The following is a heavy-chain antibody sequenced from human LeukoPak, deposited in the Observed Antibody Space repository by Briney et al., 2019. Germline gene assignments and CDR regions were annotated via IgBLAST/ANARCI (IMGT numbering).Heavy chain of an antibody. V-gene: IGHV3-21*01. J-gene: IGHJ4*02. CDR1: GFTFSSYA. CDR2: ISSSSSYI. CDR3: ARDGAVTNGRYFDY. D-gene: IGHD4-17*01. Sequence: GGSLRLSCAASGFTFSSYAMSWVRQAPGKGLEWVSSISSSSSYIYYADSVKGRFTISRDNAKNSLYLQMNSLRAEDTAVYYCARDGAVTNGRYFDYWGQGTLVTVSS.